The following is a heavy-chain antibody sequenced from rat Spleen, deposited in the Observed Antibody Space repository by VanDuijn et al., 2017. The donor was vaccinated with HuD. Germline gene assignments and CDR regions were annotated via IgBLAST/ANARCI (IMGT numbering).Heavy chain of an antibody. J-gene: IGHJ3*01. CDR1: GFNFINFV. V-gene: IGHV5S23*01. CDR2: ITDSGGLI. CDR3: TIINYGGFAH. Sequence: EVQLVESGGDLLQPGRSLKLSCAASGFNFINFVMAWVRQAPTKGLEWVASITDSGGLIFYRDSVKGRFTISRDNAKSTLYLQMDSLRSEDTATYYCTIINYGGFAHWGQGTLVTVSS. D-gene: IGHD1-11*01.